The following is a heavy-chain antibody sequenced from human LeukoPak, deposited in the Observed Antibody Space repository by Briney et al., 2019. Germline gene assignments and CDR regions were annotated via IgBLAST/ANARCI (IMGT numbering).Heavy chain of an antibody. CDR1: GYTLTELS. CDR2: FDPEDGET. D-gene: IGHD1-26*01. Sequence: GASVKVSCKVSGYTLTELSMHWVRQAPGKGLEWMGDFDPEDGETIYAQKFQGRVTMTEDTSTDTTNMELSSLRSEDTAVYYCATAIVGATDAFDIWGLGTMVTVSS. CDR3: ATAIVGATDAFDI. J-gene: IGHJ3*02. V-gene: IGHV1-24*01.